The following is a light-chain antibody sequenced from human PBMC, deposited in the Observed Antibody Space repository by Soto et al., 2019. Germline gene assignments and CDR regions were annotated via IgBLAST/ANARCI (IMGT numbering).Light chain of an antibody. Sequence: LTQPASVSGSPGQSITISCTGTSSDVGGYNYVSWYQQHPGKAPKLMIFDVRNRPSGVFYRFSGSKSCKTASLTISGLQAEDEADYYCSSYTSSSTHLFGTGTKVTVL. CDR3: SSYTSSSTHL. J-gene: IGLJ1*01. V-gene: IGLV2-14*01. CDR2: DVR. CDR1: SSDVGGYNY.